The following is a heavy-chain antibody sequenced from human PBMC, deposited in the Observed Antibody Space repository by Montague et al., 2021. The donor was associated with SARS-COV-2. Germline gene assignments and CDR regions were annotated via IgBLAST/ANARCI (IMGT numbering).Heavy chain of an antibody. V-gene: IGHV4-34*01. CDR2: INHSGST. Sequence: SETLSLTCAVQGGSFRGYFWSWIRQSPGKGLEWIGEINHSGSTNYNPSLKSRVTIPADTSQNQFSLKVSSVTASDTAVYYCARGADYYSDHRGTLRYWGQGTLVSVSS. J-gene: IGHJ4*02. CDR3: ARGADYYSDHRGTLRY. D-gene: IGHD4-17*01. CDR1: GGSFRGYF.